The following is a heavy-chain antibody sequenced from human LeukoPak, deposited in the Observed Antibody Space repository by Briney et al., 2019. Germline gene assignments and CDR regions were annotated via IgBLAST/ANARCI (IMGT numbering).Heavy chain of an antibody. CDR2: ISSSGSTI. J-gene: IGHJ3*02. D-gene: IGHD3-10*01. V-gene: IGHV3-48*03. Sequence: GGSLRLSCAASGFTFSNYAMSWVRQAPGKGLEWVSYISSSGSTIYYADSVKGRFTISRDNAKNSLYLQMNSLRAEDTAVYYCARESGFRGDAFDIWGQGTMVTVSS. CDR1: GFTFSNYA. CDR3: ARESGFRGDAFDI.